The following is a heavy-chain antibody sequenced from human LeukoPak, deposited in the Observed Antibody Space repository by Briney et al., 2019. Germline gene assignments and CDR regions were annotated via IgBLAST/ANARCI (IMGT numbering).Heavy chain of an antibody. Sequence: PGGSLRLSCVASGFTFSISSMSWVRQAPGKGLEWVSYISSSSSSIYDADSVRGRFTISRDNAKNSLYLQMNSLRAEDTAVYYCAKDSSGRGFYGSGSIWAPREATFNYFDYWGQGTLVTVSS. V-gene: IGHV3-48*04. CDR2: ISSSSSSI. CDR1: GFTFSISS. D-gene: IGHD3-10*01. J-gene: IGHJ4*02. CDR3: AKDSSGRGFYGSGSIWAPREATFNYFDY.